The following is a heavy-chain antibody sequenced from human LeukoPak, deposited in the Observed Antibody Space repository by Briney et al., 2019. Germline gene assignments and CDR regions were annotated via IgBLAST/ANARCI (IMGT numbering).Heavy chain of an antibody. V-gene: IGHV3-7*01. Sequence: GGSLRLSCAASGFTCNRFWMSWVRQAPGKGLEWVANIKQDGSDIYYLGSVRGRFTISRDNAMNSLYLQMNSLRAEDTAVYYCTRDALYGDPSYYYMWGKGTTVTVSS. D-gene: IGHD4-17*01. CDR1: GFTCNRFW. CDR2: IKQDGSDI. J-gene: IGHJ6*04. CDR3: TRDALYGDPSYYYM.